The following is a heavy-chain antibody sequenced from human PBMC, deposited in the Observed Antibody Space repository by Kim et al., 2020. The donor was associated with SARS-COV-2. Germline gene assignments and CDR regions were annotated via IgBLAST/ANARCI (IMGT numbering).Heavy chain of an antibody. J-gene: IGHJ5*02. CDR2: IYYSGST. D-gene: IGHD6-13*01. CDR1: GGSISSSSYY. V-gene: IGHV4-39*01. Sequence: SETLSLTCTVSGGSISSSSYYWGWIRQPPGKGLEWIGSIYYSGSTYYNPSLKSRVTISVDTSKNQFSLKLSSVTAADTAVYYCARLTPYSSSPNWFDPWGQGTLVTVSS. CDR3: ARLTPYSSSPNWFDP.